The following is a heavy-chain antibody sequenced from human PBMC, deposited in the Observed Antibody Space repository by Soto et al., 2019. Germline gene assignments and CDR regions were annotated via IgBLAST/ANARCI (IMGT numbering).Heavy chain of an antibody. D-gene: IGHD3-3*01. J-gene: IGHJ5*02. CDR1: GGSISSSSYY. CDR3: VNDFWSGPYNWFDP. V-gene: IGHV4-39*01. Sequence: QLQLQESGPGLVKPSETLSLTCTVSGGSISSSSYYWGWIRQPPGKGLEWIGSIYYSGSTYYKPSLKSRVTISVDTSKNQFSLKLSSVTAADTAVYYCVNDFWSGPYNWFDPWGQGTLVTVSS. CDR2: IYYSGST.